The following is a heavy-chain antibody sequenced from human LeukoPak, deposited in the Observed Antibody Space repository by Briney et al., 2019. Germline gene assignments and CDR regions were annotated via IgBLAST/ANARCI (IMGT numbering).Heavy chain of an antibody. J-gene: IGHJ5*02. V-gene: IGHV4-31*03. Sequence: SQTLSLTCTVSGGSIGSGGYYWSWIRQHPGKGLEWIGYIYYSGSTYYNPSLKSRVTISVDTSKNQFSLKLSSVTAADTAVYYCARSPRKLRTNWFDPWGQGTLVTVSS. CDR1: GGSIGSGGYY. CDR2: IYYSGST. D-gene: IGHD1-7*01. CDR3: ARSPRKLRTNWFDP.